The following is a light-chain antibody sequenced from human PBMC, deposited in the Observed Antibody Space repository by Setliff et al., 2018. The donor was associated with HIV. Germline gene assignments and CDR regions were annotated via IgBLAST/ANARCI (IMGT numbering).Light chain of an antibody. V-gene: IGLV2-14*01. CDR2: EVT. J-gene: IGLJ2*01. CDR1: NNDVGGYNY. Sequence: QSALTQPASVSGSPGQSITISCSGTNNDVGGYNYVSWYQQHPGKAPKLLIYEVTDRPAGVSNRLSGSKSGRTASLTISGLQADDEAYYYCSSYTTSNTVVFGGGTK. CDR3: SSYTTSNTVV.